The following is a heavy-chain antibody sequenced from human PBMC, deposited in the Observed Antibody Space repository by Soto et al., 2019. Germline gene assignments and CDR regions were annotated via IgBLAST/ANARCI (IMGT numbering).Heavy chain of an antibody. CDR3: ARGLSFVVVPTAIRWFAP. J-gene: IGHJ5*02. V-gene: IGHV4-34*01. D-gene: IGHD2-2*01. CDR1: GGAFSGHY. CDR2: INDSGST. Sequence: SETLSLTCAVYGGAFSGHYWSWIRQPPGKGLEWIGEINDSGSTNYNPSLKSRVTISVDTSKNQFSLNLSSVTAADTALYYCARGLSFVVVPTAIRWFAPWGQGTLVTVSS.